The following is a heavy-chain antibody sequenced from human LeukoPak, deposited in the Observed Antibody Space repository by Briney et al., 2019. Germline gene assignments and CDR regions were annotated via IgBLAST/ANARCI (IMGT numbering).Heavy chain of an antibody. CDR3: ARVDTSGFYP. Sequence: PGGSLRLSCAASGFTFSSYWMSWVRQAPGKGLEWVSSISSSGSTIYYADSVKGRFTISRDNAKNSLYLQMNSLRAEDTAVYYCARVDTSGFYPWGQGTLVTVSS. V-gene: IGHV3-48*04. D-gene: IGHD3-22*01. CDR2: ISSSGSTI. CDR1: GFTFSSYW. J-gene: IGHJ5*02.